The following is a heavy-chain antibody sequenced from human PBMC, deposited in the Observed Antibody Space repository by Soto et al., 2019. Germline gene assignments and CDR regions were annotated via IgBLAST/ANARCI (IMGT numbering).Heavy chain of an antibody. CDR3: ARGYSSSWTSWYYGMDV. D-gene: IGHD6-13*01. V-gene: IGHV1-46*01. Sequence: GASVKVSCKASGYTFTSYYMHWVRQAPGQGLEWMGIINPSGGSTSYAQKFQGRVTMTRDTSTSTVYMELSSLRSEDTAVYYCARGYSSSWTSWYYGMDVWGQGTTVTVSS. J-gene: IGHJ6*02. CDR2: INPSGGST. CDR1: GYTFTSYY.